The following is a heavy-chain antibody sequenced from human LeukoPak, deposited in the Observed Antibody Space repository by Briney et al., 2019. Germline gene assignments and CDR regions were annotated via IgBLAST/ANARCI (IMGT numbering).Heavy chain of an antibody. V-gene: IGHV3-23*01. J-gene: IGHJ4*02. CDR1: AFTFSSYA. D-gene: IGHD5-12*01. Sequence: PGGSLRLSCAASAFTFSSYAMSWVRQAPGKGLKWVSAINNSGGSTYYADSVRGRFTISRDNSKNTLYLQMNSLRAEDTAVYYCAKIEGRSIVAVDYWGQGTLVTVSS. CDR2: INNSGGST. CDR3: AKIEGRSIVAVDY.